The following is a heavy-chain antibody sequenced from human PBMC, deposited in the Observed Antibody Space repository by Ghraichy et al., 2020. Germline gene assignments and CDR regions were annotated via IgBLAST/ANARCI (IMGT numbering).Heavy chain of an antibody. CDR2: IYSSGST. J-gene: IGHJ3*01. Sequence: SQTISLTCTVSGGSMNTYFWTWIRQSAEKGLEWIGRIYSSGSTDYNPSLKSRVTMSVDTSKNQFSLRLSSVTAADTAVYYCTRLPSRHLTGSGDAFDVWGQGTTVTVSS. CDR3: TRLPSRHLTGSGDAFDV. CDR1: GGSMNTYF. V-gene: IGHV4-4*07. D-gene: IGHD1-1*01.